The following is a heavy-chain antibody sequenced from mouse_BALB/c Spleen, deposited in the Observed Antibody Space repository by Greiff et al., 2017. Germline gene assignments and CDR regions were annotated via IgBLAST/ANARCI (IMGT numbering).Heavy chain of an antibody. D-gene: IGHD1-1*02. CDR2: IYPSDSYT. V-gene: IGHV1-69*02. J-gene: IGHJ4*01. Sequence: QVQLQQPGAELVRPGASVKLSCKASGFTFTSYWINWVKQRPGQGLEWIGNIYPSDSYTNYNQKFKDKATLTVDKSSSTAYMQLSSPTSEDSAVYYCTRSVDAMDYWGQGTSVTVSS. CDR1: GFTFTSYW. CDR3: TRSVDAMDY.